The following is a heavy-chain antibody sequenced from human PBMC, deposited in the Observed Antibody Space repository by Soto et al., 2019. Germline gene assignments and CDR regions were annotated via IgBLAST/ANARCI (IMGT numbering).Heavy chain of an antibody. CDR3: ATDDRKGYCSGGSCYSDYYYYMDV. J-gene: IGHJ6*03. V-gene: IGHV3-53*04. Sequence: GGSLRLSCAASGFTVSSNYMSWVRQAPGKGLEWVSVIYSGGSTYYAGSVKGRFTISRHNSKNTVYLQMNSLRAEDTAVYYCATDDRKGYCSGGSCYSDYYYYMDVWGKGTTVTVSS. D-gene: IGHD2-15*01. CDR1: GFTVSSNY. CDR2: IYSGGST.